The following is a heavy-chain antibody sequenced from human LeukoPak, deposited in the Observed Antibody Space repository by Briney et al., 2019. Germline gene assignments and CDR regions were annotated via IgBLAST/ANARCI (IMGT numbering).Heavy chain of an antibody. CDR1: GFTFSSYA. J-gene: IGHJ4*02. V-gene: IGHV3-23*01. CDR3: AKDLYHYYDSSGYYYSFDY. CDR2: ISGSGGST. D-gene: IGHD3-22*01. Sequence: PGGSLSLSCAASGFTFSSYAMSWVRQAPGKGLEWVSAISGSGGSTYYADSVKDRFTIHRDNSKNTLYLQMNCLRAEDTAVYYCAKDLYHYYDSSGYYYSFDYWGQGTLVTVS.